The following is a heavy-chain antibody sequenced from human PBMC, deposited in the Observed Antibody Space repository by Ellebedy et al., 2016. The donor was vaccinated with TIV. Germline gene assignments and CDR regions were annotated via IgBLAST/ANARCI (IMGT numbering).Heavy chain of an antibody. V-gene: IGHV1-2*02. D-gene: IGHD6-13*01. CDR2: INPNSGGT. J-gene: IGHJ4*02. CDR1: GYTFTGYY. Sequence: ASVKVSCKASGYTFTGYYMHWVRQAPGQGLEWMGWINPNSGGTNYAQKFQGRVTMTRDTSISTAYMELSRLRSDDTAVYYCATGYSSSWYSPSTYWGQGTLVTVSS. CDR3: ATGYSSSWYSPSTY.